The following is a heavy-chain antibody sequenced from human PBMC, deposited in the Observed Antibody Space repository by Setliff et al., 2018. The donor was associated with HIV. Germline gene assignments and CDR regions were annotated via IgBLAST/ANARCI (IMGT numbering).Heavy chain of an antibody. CDR1: GYTFTSYA. D-gene: IGHD5-18*01. Sequence: ASVKVSCKASGYTFTSYAMHWVRQAPGQGLEWMGWINPNSGGTNYAQKFQGRVTMTRDTSISTAYMELSRLRSDDTAVYYCARTLPQYTNLFGYWGQGTLVTVSS. CDR2: INPNSGGT. CDR3: ARTLPQYTNLFGY. V-gene: IGHV1-2*02. J-gene: IGHJ4*02.